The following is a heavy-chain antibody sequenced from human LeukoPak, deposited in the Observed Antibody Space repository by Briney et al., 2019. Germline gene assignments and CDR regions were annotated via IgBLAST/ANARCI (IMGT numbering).Heavy chain of an antibody. Sequence: GASVKVSCKASGYTFTGYYMHWVRQAPGQGLEWMGWINPNSGGTNYAQKFQGRVTMTRDTSISTAYMELSRLRSDDTAVYYCARGAGVSPGAFDIWGQGTMVTVSS. CDR2: INPNSGGT. D-gene: IGHD2-8*01. J-gene: IGHJ3*02. V-gene: IGHV1-2*02. CDR1: GYTFTGYY. CDR3: ARGAGVSPGAFDI.